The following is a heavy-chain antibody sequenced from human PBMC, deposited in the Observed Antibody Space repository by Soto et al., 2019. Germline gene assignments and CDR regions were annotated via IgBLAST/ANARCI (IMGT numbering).Heavy chain of an antibody. J-gene: IGHJ3*02. CDR1: GFTFSSYA. V-gene: IGHV3-64D*08. D-gene: IGHD3-22*01. Sequence: GGSLRLSCSASGFTFSSYAMHWVRQAPGKGLDYVSAISSNGGSTYYADSVKGRFTISRDNSKNTLYLQMSSLRAEDTAVYYCVISYYYDSSGYFGSDAFDIWGQGAMVTVSS. CDR2: ISSNGGST. CDR3: VISYYYDSSGYFGSDAFDI.